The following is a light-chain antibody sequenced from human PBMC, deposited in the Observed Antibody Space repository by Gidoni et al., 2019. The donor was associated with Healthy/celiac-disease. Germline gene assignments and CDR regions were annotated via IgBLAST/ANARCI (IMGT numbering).Light chain of an antibody. CDR1: ALPKQY. CDR3: QSADSSGTFYV. J-gene: IGLJ1*01. CDR2: KDS. Sequence: SYELTQPPSVSVSPGQTARITCSGDALPKQYAYWYQQKPGQAPVLVIYKDSERPSGTTLTLTISGVQAEDEADYYCQSADSSGTFYVFGTGTKVTVL. V-gene: IGLV3-25*03.